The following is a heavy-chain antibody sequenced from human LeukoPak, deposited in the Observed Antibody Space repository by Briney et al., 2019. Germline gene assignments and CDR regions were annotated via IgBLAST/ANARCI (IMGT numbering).Heavy chain of an antibody. CDR2: IKSDGTEE. J-gene: IGHJ4*02. Sequence: GGSLRLSCTASGFTFSGYWMNWVREVPGKGLEWVAIIKSDGTEEHYLDSVKGRFTISRDNANNLLFLQMNNLRAEDTAVYYCAGGGGYLIDYWGQGTLVTVSS. CDR3: AGGGGYLIDY. V-gene: IGHV3-7*01. D-gene: IGHD3-22*01. CDR1: GFTFSGYW.